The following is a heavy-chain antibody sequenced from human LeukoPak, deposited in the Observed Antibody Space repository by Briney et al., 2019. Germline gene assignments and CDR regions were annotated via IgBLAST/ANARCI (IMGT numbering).Heavy chain of an antibody. D-gene: IGHD4-11*01. Sequence: GGSLRLSCAASGFTFSNYAMTWVRQAPGKGLEWVSGVNSDGGSTYYADSVRGRFTISRDNSKNTLYLQMNSLRAEDTAVYYCAKGISNPDYWGQGTLVTVSS. CDR1: GFTFSNYA. J-gene: IGHJ4*02. CDR3: AKGISNPDY. V-gene: IGHV3-23*01. CDR2: VNSDGGST.